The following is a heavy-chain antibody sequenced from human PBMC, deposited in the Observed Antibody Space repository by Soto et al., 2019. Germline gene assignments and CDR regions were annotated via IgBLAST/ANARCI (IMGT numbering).Heavy chain of an antibody. J-gene: IGHJ6*02. CDR2: ISGYNGKT. CDR1: GYTFTSYS. CDR3: ARDFPTYDFWSGHSAVHGMDV. V-gene: IGHV1-18*04. Sequence: ASMKVSCKASGYTFTSYSITWVREAPGQGLEWVGWISGYNGKTDSAQKFQGRVTLTIDTSTTTAYMELRSLRSDDTAVYYCARDFPTYDFWSGHSAVHGMDVWGQGTTVTVSS. D-gene: IGHD3-3*01.